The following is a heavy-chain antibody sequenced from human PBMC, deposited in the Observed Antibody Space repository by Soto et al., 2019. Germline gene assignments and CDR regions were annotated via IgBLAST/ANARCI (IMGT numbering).Heavy chain of an antibody. V-gene: IGHV1-69*13. J-gene: IGHJ5*02. Sequence: RASVKVSCKASGGTFSSYAISWVRQAPGQGLEWMGGIIPIFGTANYAQKFQGRVTITADESTSTAYMELSSLRSEDTAVYYCARAGIAARPKFDPWGQGTLVTVSS. D-gene: IGHD6-6*01. CDR3: ARAGIAARPKFDP. CDR2: IIPIFGTA. CDR1: GGTFSSYA.